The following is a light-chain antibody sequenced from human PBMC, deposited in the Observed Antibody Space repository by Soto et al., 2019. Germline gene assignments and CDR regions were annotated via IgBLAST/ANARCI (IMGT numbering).Light chain of an antibody. Sequence: DIQLTQSPSFLSASVGDRVTITCRASQGIRTYLAWYQQKPGKAPKLLIYAASTLQSGVPSRFRGSGSATELTLTISSLQPDDFATYYCQHRNSYPLTFGGGTKVEIK. CDR2: AAS. CDR1: QGIRTY. V-gene: IGKV1-9*01. CDR3: QHRNSYPLT. J-gene: IGKJ4*01.